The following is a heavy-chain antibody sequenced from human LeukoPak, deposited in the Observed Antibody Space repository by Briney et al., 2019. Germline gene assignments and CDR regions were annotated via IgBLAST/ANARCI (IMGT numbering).Heavy chain of an antibody. Sequence: PSETLSLTCAVYGGSFSGYYWSWIRQPPGKGLEWIGEINHSGSTNYNPSLKSRVTISVDTSKNQFSLKLSSVTAADTAVYYCAGGRRVVAAGYYFDYWGQGTLVTVSS. CDR1: GGSFSGYY. J-gene: IGHJ4*02. D-gene: IGHD2-15*01. V-gene: IGHV4-34*01. CDR2: INHSGST. CDR3: AGGRRVVAAGYYFDY.